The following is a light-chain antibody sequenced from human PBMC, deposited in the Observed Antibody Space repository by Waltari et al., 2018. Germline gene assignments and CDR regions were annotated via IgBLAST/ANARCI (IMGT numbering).Light chain of an antibody. Sequence: QSVLTQQPYVSAATGQKVTTHCSGSRSNIRNNHVSWYQQRPGTAPKLLIYENNKLPSGMPDRFSGSKSGTSATLGITGLQTGDEADYYCGTWDSSLSVVFGGGTKLTVL. V-gene: IGLV1-51*02. CDR1: RSNIRNNH. CDR2: ENN. J-gene: IGLJ3*02. CDR3: GTWDSSLSVV.